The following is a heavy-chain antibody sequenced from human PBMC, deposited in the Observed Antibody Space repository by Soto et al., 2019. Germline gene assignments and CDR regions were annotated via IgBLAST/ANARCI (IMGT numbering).Heavy chain of an antibody. Sequence: QVTLKESGPVLVKPTETLTLTCTVSGFSLNNARMSVSWIRQPPGKALEWLAHIFSNDEKSYSTSLNSRLTISKHTSKSQVVLTMTKMDPVDTATYYCARPKTLYSGTEIDAFDIWGQGTMVTVSS. CDR3: ARPKTLYSGTEIDAFDI. V-gene: IGHV2-26*01. D-gene: IGHD1-26*01. J-gene: IGHJ3*02. CDR2: IFSNDEK. CDR1: GFSLNNARMS.